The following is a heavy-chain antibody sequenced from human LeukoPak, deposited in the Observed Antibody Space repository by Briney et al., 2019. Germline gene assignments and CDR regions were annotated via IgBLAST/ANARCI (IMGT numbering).Heavy chain of an antibody. CDR3: ARRDRRSSGWYDY. Sequence: ASVKVSCKASGYTFTSYDTNWVRQATGQGLEWMGWMNPNSGNTGYAQKFQGRVIMTRNSSISTDYMELSSLRSEDTAVYYCARRDRRSSGWYDYWGQGTLVTVSS. J-gene: IGHJ4*02. V-gene: IGHV1-8*01. CDR1: GYTFTSYD. CDR2: MNPNSGNT. D-gene: IGHD6-19*01.